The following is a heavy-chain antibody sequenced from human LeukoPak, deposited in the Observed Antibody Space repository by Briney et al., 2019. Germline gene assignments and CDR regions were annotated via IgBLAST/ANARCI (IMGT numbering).Heavy chain of an antibody. CDR3: ARGRSNYYGMDV. CDR2: IYYNGNT. Sequence: SETLSLTCSVSDGSINSYYWNWIRRPPGKGLEWIGYIYYNGNTNYSPSLESRVTMSVDTSKNLFSLKVSSVTAADTAVYYCARGRSNYYGMDVWGQETTVTVSS. V-gene: IGHV4-59*01. CDR1: DGSINSYY. D-gene: IGHD1-26*01. J-gene: IGHJ6*02.